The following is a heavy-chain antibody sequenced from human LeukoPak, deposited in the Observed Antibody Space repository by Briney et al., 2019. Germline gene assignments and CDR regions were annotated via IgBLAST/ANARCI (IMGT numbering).Heavy chain of an antibody. CDR2: IYYSGST. CDR3: ARAGLLWFGERVDWFDP. V-gene: IGHV4-30-4*01. D-gene: IGHD3-10*01. CDR1: GGSISSGDYY. J-gene: IGHJ5*02. Sequence: SETLSLTCTVSGGSISSGDYYWSWIRQPPGKGLEWIGYIYYSGSTYYNPSLKSRVTISVDTSKNQFSLKLSSVTAADTAVYYCARAGLLWFGERVDWFDPWGQGTLVTVSS.